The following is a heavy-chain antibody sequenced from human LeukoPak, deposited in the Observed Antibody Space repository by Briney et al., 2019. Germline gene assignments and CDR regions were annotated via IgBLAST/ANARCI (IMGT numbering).Heavy chain of an antibody. D-gene: IGHD1-26*01. V-gene: IGHV4-59*08. Sequence: SETLSLTCTVSGGSISSYYWRWIRQPPGKGLEWIGYIYYSGSTNYNPSLKSRVTISVDTSKNQFSLKLSSVTAADTAVYYCARGGGSYPDDAFDIWGQGTMVTVSS. CDR2: IYYSGST. CDR3: ARGGGSYPDDAFDI. J-gene: IGHJ3*02. CDR1: GGSISSYY.